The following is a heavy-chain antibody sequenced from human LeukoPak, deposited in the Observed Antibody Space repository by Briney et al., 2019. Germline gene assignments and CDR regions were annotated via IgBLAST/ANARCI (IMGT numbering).Heavy chain of an antibody. Sequence: PGGSLRLSCAASGFTFSRYSMNWVRQAPGKGLEWVSSISSSSSDIYYADSVKGRFPISRDNRKNSLSLQIKRLRPGAPAVYYWARGLIPTVDYRVQAALLSVSS. D-gene: IGHD3-16*01. CDR3: ARGLIPTVDY. CDR2: ISSSSSDI. V-gene: IGHV3-21*01. J-gene: IGHJ4*02. CDR1: GFTFSRYS.